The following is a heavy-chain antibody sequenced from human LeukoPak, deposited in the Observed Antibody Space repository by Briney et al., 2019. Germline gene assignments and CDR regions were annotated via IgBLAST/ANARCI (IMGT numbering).Heavy chain of an antibody. CDR1: GFTFSSYA. J-gene: IGHJ6*02. CDR2: ISYDGSNK. V-gene: IGHV3-30-3*01. CDR3: AGGTPSVV. D-gene: IGHD3-10*01. Sequence: GGSLRLSCAASGFTFSSYAMLWVRQAPGKGLEWVAVISYDGSNKYYADSVKGRFTISRDNSKNTLYLQTNSLRAEDTAVYYCAGGTPSVVWGQGTTVTVSS.